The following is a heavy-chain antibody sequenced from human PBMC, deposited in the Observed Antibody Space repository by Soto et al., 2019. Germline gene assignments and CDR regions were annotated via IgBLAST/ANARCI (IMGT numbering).Heavy chain of an antibody. D-gene: IGHD6-13*01. CDR2: IYYSGST. V-gene: IGHV4-31*03. Sequence: SETLSLTCTVSGGSISSGGYYWSWIRQHPGKGLEWIGYIYYSGSTYYNPSLKSRVTISVDTSKNQFSLKLSSVTAAETAVYYCARLAAAGYVFAFDIWGQGTMVTVSS. CDR3: ARLAAAGYVFAFDI. J-gene: IGHJ3*02. CDR1: GGSISSGGYY.